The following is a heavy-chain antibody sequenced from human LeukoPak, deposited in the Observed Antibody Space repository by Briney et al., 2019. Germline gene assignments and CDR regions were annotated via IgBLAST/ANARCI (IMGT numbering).Heavy chain of an antibody. Sequence: SETLSLTCAVSGGSISSYYWSWIRQPAGTGLEWIGRIYTSGSTNYNPSLKSRVTMSVDTSKNQFSLKLSSVTAADTAVYYCARVARQLVVPAAGYYMDVWGKGTTVTVSS. CDR2: IYTSGST. D-gene: IGHD2-2*01. J-gene: IGHJ6*03. V-gene: IGHV4-4*07. CDR1: GGSISSYY. CDR3: ARVARQLVVPAAGYYMDV.